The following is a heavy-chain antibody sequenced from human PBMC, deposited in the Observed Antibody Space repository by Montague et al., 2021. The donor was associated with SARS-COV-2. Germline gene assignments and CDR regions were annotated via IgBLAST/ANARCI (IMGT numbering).Heavy chain of an antibody. D-gene: IGHD6-13*01. Sequence: SETLSLTCAVYGGSFSGYYWSWIRQPPGKGLEWIGEINHSGSTNYNPSLKSRVTISVDTSKNQFSLKLSSVTAADTAVYYCARGRDSSSWYGWKGMDVWGQGTTVTVSS. CDR3: ARGRDSSSWYGWKGMDV. CDR1: GGSFSGYY. J-gene: IGHJ6*02. V-gene: IGHV4-34*01. CDR2: INHSGST.